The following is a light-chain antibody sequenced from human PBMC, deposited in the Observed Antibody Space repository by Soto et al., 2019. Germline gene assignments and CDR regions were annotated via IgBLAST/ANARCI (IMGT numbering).Light chain of an antibody. J-gene: IGKJ2*01. Sequence: DIQMTQSPSSLSASVGDRVTITCQASQDIKNFLNWYQQKPGKAPKLLIYDASNLEAGVPSRFSGSGSGTDFSFTISSLQPEDIATYYCQQFDLLPTFDQGTNLEIK. CDR3: QQFDLLPT. CDR2: DAS. V-gene: IGKV1-33*01. CDR1: QDIKNF.